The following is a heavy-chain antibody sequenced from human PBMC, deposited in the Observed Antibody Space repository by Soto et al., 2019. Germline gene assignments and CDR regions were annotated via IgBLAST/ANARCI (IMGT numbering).Heavy chain of an antibody. CDR3: ARQKTKIYSAFDF. D-gene: IGHD3-10*02. CDR1: GFTFNSHW. Sequence: EVQLVESGGGLVQPGGSLRLSCAASGFTFNSHWLHWVRQAPGEGLVWVSRMSPDGSDTKYADSVKGRFTISRDNAKSTLYLDMYSLRAEDTGVYYCARQKTKIYSAFDFWGQGTMVTVSS. CDR2: MSPDGSDT. J-gene: IGHJ3*01. V-gene: IGHV3-74*03.